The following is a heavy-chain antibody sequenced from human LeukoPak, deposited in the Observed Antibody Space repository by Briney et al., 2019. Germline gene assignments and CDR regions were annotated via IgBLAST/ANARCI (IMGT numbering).Heavy chain of an antibody. CDR1: GSTISSYW. J-gene: IGHJ5*02. CDR3: ARESDIVARNWFDP. CDR2: IKQDGSEK. D-gene: IGHD5-12*01. Sequence: PGGSLRLSCAASGSTISSYWMSWVRQAPGKGLEWVANIKQDGSEKYYVDSVKGRFTISRDNAKNSLYLQMNSLRAEDTAVYYCARESDIVARNWFDPWGQGTLVTVSS. V-gene: IGHV3-7*01.